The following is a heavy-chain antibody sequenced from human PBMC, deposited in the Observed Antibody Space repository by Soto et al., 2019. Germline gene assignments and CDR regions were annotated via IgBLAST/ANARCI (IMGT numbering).Heavy chain of an antibody. D-gene: IGHD2-2*02. CDR3: ARGGDCSSTSCYSGYYYGMDV. CDR2: IIPIFGTA. CDR1: GGTFSSYA. Sequence: QVQLVQSGAEVKKPGSSVKVSCKASGGTFSSYAISWVRQAPGQGLEWIGGIIPIFGTANYAQKFQGRVTITADESTSTAYMELNSLRSEDTAVYYCARGGDCSSTSCYSGYYYGMDVWGQGTTVTVSS. J-gene: IGHJ6*02. V-gene: IGHV1-69*01.